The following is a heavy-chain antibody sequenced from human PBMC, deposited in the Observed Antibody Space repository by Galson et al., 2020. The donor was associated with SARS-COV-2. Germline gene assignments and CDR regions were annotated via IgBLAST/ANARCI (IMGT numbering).Heavy chain of an antibody. D-gene: IGHD2-8*01. CDR2: IKSKSDSGTS. CDR3: TTIITGYCSKGPCSPEFYYGMDV. CDR1: GITLKNAW. J-gene: IGHJ6*02. V-gene: IGHV3-15*01. Sequence: GGSLRLSCVSSGITLKNAWMNWVRQAPGRGLEWVGRIKSKSDSGTSHYAAPVRGRFALSRDDSRNTLYLQMNSLKVEDTAVYYCTTIITGYCSKGPCSPEFYYGMDVWGRGTTVTVSS.